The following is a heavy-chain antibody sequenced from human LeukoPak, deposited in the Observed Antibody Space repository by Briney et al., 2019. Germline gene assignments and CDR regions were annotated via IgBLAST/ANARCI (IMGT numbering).Heavy chain of an antibody. J-gene: IGHJ5*02. CDR3: ARGYCSSTSCRGGWFDP. Sequence: ASVKVSCKASGYTFTRYDINWVRQATGQGLEWMGWMNPNSGNTGYAQKFQGRVTITRNTSISIAYMELSSLRSEDTAVYYCARGYCSSTSCRGGWFDPWGQGTLVTVSS. CDR2: MNPNSGNT. V-gene: IGHV1-8*03. CDR1: GYTFTRYD. D-gene: IGHD2-2*01.